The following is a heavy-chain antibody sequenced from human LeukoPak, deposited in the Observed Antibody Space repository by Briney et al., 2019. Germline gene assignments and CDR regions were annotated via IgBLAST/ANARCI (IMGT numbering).Heavy chain of an antibody. V-gene: IGHV1-69*04. CDR3: ARGDSSGYYYYY. Sequence: ASVKVSCKASGGTFSSYAISWVRQSPGQGLEWMGRIIPILGIANYAQKFQGRVTITADKSTSTAYMELSSLRSEDTAVYYCARGDSSGYYYYYWGQGTLVTVSS. CDR1: GGTFSSYA. CDR2: IIPILGIA. J-gene: IGHJ4*02. D-gene: IGHD3-22*01.